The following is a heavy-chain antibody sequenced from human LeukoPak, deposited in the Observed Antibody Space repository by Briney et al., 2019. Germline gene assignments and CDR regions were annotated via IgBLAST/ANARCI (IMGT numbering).Heavy chain of an antibody. V-gene: IGHV4-34*01. J-gene: IGHJ4*02. CDR2: INHSGST. D-gene: IGHD6-13*01. CDR3: ARRRWYYYFDY. CDR1: GGSFSGYY. Sequence: SETLSLTCAVSGGSFSGYYWSWIRQPPGKGLEWIGEINHSGSTNYNPSLKSRVTISVDTSKNRFSLMLSSVTAADTAVYYCARRRWYYYFDYWGQGTLVTVSS.